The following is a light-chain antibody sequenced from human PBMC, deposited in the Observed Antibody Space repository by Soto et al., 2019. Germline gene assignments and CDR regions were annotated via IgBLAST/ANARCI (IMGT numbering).Light chain of an antibody. CDR2: DAS. V-gene: IGKV3-11*01. CDR3: QQRRNWPVT. J-gene: IGKJ1*01. CDR1: QSVSSY. Sequence: DIVLTQSPAILSMSPGERATLSCRASQSVSSYFAWYQQKPGQAPRLLIYDASTWATGVPARFSGSGSGTDFTLTISSLEPEDFAVYYCQQRRNWPVTFGQGTKVEIK.